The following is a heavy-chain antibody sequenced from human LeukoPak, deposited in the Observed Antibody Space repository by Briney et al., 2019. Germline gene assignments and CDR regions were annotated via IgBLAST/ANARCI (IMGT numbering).Heavy chain of an antibody. D-gene: IGHD2-2*02. J-gene: IGHJ4*02. CDR2: ISAYNGNT. CDR1: GGTFSSYG. CDR3: ARVTSAAIMVMGHFDY. V-gene: IGHV1-18*01. Sequence: ASVKVSCKASGGTFSSYGISWVRQAPGQGLEWMGWISAYNGNTNYAQKLQGRVTMTTDTSTSTAYMELRSLRSDDTAVYYCARVTSAAIMVMGHFDYWGQGTLVTVSS.